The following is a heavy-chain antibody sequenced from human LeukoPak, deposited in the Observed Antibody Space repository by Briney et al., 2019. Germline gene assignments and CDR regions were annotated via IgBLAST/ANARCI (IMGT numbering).Heavy chain of an antibody. CDR2: MNPNSGNT. V-gene: IGHV1-8*01. CDR3: AREVRGVLPRDY. Sequence: ASVKVSCKAPGYTFTSYDINWVRQATGQGLEWMGWMNPNSGNTGYAQKFQGRVTMTRNTSISTAYMELSSLRSEDTAVYYCAREVRGVLPRDYWGQGTLVTVSS. J-gene: IGHJ4*02. D-gene: IGHD3-10*01. CDR1: GYTFTSYD.